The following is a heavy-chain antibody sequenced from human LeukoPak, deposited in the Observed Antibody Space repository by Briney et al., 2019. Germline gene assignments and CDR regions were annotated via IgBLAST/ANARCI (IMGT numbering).Heavy chain of an antibody. D-gene: IGHD1-20*01. CDR3: ASSAKHNHFDY. CDR2: IYHSGST. J-gene: IGHJ4*02. CDR1: GGSISSGGYS. V-gene: IGHV4-30-2*01. Sequence: SQTLSLTCAVSGGSISSGGYSWSWIRQPPGTGLEWIGYIYHSGSTYYNPSLKSRVTISVDRSKNQFSLKLSSVTAADTAVYYCASSAKHNHFDYWGQGTLVTVSS.